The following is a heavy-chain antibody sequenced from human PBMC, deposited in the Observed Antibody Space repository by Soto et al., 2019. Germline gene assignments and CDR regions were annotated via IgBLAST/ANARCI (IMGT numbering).Heavy chain of an antibody. J-gene: IGHJ5*02. CDR3: ARDGRYCSSTSCYNWFDP. CDR1: GGTFSIYA. V-gene: IGHV1-69*13. D-gene: IGHD2-2*01. Sequence: SSVKVSCKASGGTFSIYAISWVRHAPLQGLEWIGGIIPIFGTANYAQKFQGRVTTTADESTSTAYMELSSLRSEDTAVYYCARDGRYCSSTSCYNWFDPWGQGTLVTVSS. CDR2: IIPIFGTA.